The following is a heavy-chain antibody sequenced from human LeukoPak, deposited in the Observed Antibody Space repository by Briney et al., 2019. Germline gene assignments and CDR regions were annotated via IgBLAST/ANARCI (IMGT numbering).Heavy chain of an antibody. V-gene: IGHV3-23*01. CDR1: GFTFSTHA. CDR3: EKDGYYSSANHFARLHFDL. D-gene: IGHD3-3*01. Sequence: GGSLRLSCEASGFTFSTHAMNWIRQTPGKGLEWLSVISGDVQTTTYASSVKGRFTISRDNSKNTLYLEMNSLRVEDTAIYYCEKDGYYSSANHFARLHFDLWGRGTRVTVSS. J-gene: IGHJ2*01. CDR2: ISGDVQTT.